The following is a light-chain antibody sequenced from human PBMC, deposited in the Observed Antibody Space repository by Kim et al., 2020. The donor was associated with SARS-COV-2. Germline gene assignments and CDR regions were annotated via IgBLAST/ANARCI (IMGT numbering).Light chain of an antibody. J-gene: IGLJ3*02. CDR1: SGYTSYA. Sequence: VKLPCTLSSGYTSYAIAWHQQRPEKGHHYLMKVNSDGSHNKGDGIPDRFAGSSSGADRYLTISSLQSEDEADYFCQTWATGIGWVFGGGTKLTVL. V-gene: IGLV4-69*01. CDR2: VNSDGSH. CDR3: QTWATGIGWV.